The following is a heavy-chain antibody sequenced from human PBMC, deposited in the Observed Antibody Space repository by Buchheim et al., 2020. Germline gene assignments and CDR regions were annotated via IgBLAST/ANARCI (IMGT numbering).Heavy chain of an antibody. CDR3: ARFLVDTAMVYLGYYYYGMDV. D-gene: IGHD5-18*01. CDR2: IKQDGSEK. J-gene: IGHJ6*02. V-gene: IGHV3-7*01. CDR1: GFTFSSYW. Sequence: EVQLVESGGGLVQPGGSLRLSCAASGFTFSSYWMSWVRQAPGKGLEWVANIKQDGSEKYYVDSVKGRFTISRDNAKNSLYLQMNSLRAEDTAVYYCARFLVDTAMVYLGYYYYGMDVWGQGTT.